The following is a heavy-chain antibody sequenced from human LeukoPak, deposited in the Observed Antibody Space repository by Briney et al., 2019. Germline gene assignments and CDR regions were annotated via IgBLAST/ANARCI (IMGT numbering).Heavy chain of an antibody. Sequence: ASVKVSCKASGYTFTPYSINWVRQAPGQGLEWMGWISAYNGNTNYAQKLQGRVTMTTDTSTSTAYMELRSLRSDDTAVYYCARVGDSSSWYVNYYYYMDVWGKGTTVTISS. J-gene: IGHJ6*03. CDR1: GYTFTPYS. CDR2: ISAYNGNT. CDR3: ARVGDSSSWYVNYYYYMDV. V-gene: IGHV1-18*01. D-gene: IGHD6-13*01.